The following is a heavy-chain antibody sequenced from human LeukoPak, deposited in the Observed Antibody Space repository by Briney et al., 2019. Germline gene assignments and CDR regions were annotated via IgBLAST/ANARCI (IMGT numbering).Heavy chain of an antibody. Sequence: SETLSLTCAVSGYSISSGYYWGWIRQPPGKGLEWIGSIYHRGSTYYNPSLKSRVTISVDTSKNQFSLKLSSVTAADTAVYYCARQGSRFLEWLKFVYWGQGTLVTVSS. CDR1: GYSISSGYY. CDR3: ARQGSRFLEWLKFVY. CDR2: IYHRGST. V-gene: IGHV4-38-2*01. D-gene: IGHD3-3*01. J-gene: IGHJ4*02.